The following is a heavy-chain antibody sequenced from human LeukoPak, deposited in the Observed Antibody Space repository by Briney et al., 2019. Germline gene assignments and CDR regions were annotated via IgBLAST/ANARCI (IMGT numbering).Heavy chain of an antibody. V-gene: IGHV3-23*01. Sequence: GGFLRLSCAASGFTFSSYAMNWVRQAPGKGLEWVSAISGSGGSTYYADSVKGRFTISRDNSKNTLYLQMNSLRAEDTAVYYCAKKEGVIAAAGTNENWGQGTLVTVSS. J-gene: IGHJ4*02. CDR2: ISGSGGST. CDR3: AKKEGVIAAAGTNEN. CDR1: GFTFSSYA. D-gene: IGHD6-13*01.